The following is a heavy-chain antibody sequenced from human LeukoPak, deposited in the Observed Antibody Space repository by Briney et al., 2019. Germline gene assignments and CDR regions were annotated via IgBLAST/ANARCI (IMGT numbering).Heavy chain of an antibody. CDR2: ISGSGGST. D-gene: IGHD5-18*01. CDR3: AKGEDPAMAGSYDY. Sequence: GGSLRLSCAASGFTFSSYAMSWVRQAPGKGLEWVSAISGSGGSTYYADSVKGRFTISRDNSKNTLYLQMNSLRAEDTAVYYCAKGEDPAMAGSYDYWGQGTLVTVSS. J-gene: IGHJ4*02. CDR1: GFTFSSYA. V-gene: IGHV3-23*01.